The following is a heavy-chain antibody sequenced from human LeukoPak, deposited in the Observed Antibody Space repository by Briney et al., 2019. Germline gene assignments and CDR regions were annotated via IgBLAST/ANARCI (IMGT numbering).Heavy chain of an antibody. D-gene: IGHD3-22*01. Sequence: ASVKVSCKASGGTFSSYAISWVRQAPGQRLEWMGGIIPIFGTANYAQKFQGRVTITADESTSTAYMELSSLRSEDTAVYYCARCYYYDSSGYSPWFDPWGQGTLVTDSS. J-gene: IGHJ5*02. V-gene: IGHV1-69*01. CDR3: ARCYYYDSSGYSPWFDP. CDR2: IIPIFGTA. CDR1: GGTFSSYA.